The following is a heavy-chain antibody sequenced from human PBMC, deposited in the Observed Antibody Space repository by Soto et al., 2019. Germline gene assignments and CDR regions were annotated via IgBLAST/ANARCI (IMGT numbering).Heavy chain of an antibody. CDR3: ARVRQYCSATSCYLDP. CDR1: GDSISSSNW. CDR2: IHHSGTT. V-gene: IGHV4-4*02. J-gene: IGHJ5*02. Sequence: PSETLSLTCAVSGDSISSSNWWHCVRQLPGQGLEWIGEIHHSGTTNYNPSLKSRVAISVDRSKSQCSLNLNSVTAADTAVYYCARVRQYCSATSCYLDPWGQGTLVTVSS. D-gene: IGHD2-2*01.